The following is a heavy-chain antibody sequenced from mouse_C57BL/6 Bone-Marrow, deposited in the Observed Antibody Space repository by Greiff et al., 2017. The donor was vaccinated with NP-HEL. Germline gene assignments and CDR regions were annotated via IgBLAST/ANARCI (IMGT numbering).Heavy chain of an antibody. CDR3: ARLPAYYSNFDY. Sequence: EVQRVESGGGLVKPGGSLKLSCAASGFTFSSYTMSWVRQTPEKRLEWVATISGGGGNTYYPDSVKGRFTISRDNAKNTLYLQMSSLRSEDTALYYCARLPAYYSNFDYWGQGTTLTVSS. J-gene: IGHJ2*01. CDR1: GFTFSSYT. CDR2: ISGGGGNT. D-gene: IGHD2-5*01. V-gene: IGHV5-9*01.